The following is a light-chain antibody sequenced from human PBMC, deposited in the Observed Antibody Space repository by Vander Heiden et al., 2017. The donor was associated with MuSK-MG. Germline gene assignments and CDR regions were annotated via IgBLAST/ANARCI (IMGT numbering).Light chain of an antibody. CDR1: SSDVGYYNY. CDR2: EVT. J-gene: IGLJ3*02. CDR3: SAYTNATTVM. Sequence: QSALTQPASVSGSPGQSITISFTGTSSDVGYYNYVSWYQQHPGKAPKLMIYEVTKRPSGVANRFSGSKSGDTASLTISGRQAEDEADYYCSAYTNATTVMFGGGTKLTVL. V-gene: IGLV2-14*01.